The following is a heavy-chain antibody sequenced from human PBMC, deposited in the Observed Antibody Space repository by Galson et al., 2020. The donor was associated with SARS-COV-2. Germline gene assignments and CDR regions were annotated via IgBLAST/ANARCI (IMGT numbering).Heavy chain of an antibody. CDR1: GFTFSSYA. Sequence: GESLKISCAASGFTFSSYAMHWVRPAPGKGLGWVAVISHDGSNKYYADSVKGRFTISRDNSKNTLYLQMNSLRAEDTAVYYCARERLLSSGQDYWGQGTLVTVSS. CDR2: ISHDGSNK. D-gene: IGHD6-19*01. J-gene: IGHJ4*02. V-gene: IGHV3-30*04. CDR3: ARERLLSSGQDY.